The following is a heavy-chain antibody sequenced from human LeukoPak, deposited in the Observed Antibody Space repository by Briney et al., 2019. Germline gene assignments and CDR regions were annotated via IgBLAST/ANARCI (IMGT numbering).Heavy chain of an antibody. D-gene: IGHD6-19*01. CDR3: GKDRVGVMRPRQWLLLGVFDI. V-gene: IGHV3-30-3*01. CDR2: ISYDGSNK. CDR1: GFTFSSYA. Sequence: LPGGSLRLSCAASGFTFSSYAMSWVRQAPGKGLEWVAVISYDGSNKYYADSAKGRFTISRDNSKNTLYLQMNSLRAEDTAVYYCGKDRVGVMRPRQWLLLGVFDIWGQGTMVTVSS. J-gene: IGHJ3*02.